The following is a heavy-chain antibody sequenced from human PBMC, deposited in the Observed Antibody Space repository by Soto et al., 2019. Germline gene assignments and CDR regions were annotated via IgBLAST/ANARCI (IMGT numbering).Heavy chain of an antibody. CDR1: GFTFSSYA. V-gene: IGHV3-30-3*01. D-gene: IGHD4-17*01. CDR3: ARGPIHYGDYLDY. J-gene: IGHJ4*02. Sequence: QVQLVESGGGVVQPGRSLRLSCAASGFTFSSYAMHWVRQAPGKGREWVAVISYDGSNKYYADSVKGRFTISRDNSKNTLYLQMNSLRAEDTAVYYCARGPIHYGDYLDYWGQGTLVTVSS. CDR2: ISYDGSNK.